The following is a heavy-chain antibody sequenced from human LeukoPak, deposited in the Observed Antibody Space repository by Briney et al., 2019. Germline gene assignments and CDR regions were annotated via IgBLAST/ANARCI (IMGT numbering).Heavy chain of an antibody. CDR1: GGSISSYY. Sequence: PSETLSLTCTVSGGSISSYYWSWIRQPPGKGLEWIGYIYNSGSTNNPSLKSRVTISEDTSKSQFSLKLSSVTATDTAVYYCARQGRGYGGNSDYWGQGTLVTVSS. CDR2: IYNSGST. CDR3: ARQGRGYGGNSDY. D-gene: IGHD4-23*01. J-gene: IGHJ4*02. V-gene: IGHV4-59*08.